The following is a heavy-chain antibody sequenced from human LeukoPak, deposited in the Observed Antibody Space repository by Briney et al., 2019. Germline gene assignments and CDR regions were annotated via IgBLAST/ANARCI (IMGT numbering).Heavy chain of an antibody. J-gene: IGHJ3*02. CDR2: ISSSSSTI. Sequence: GGSLRLSCAASGFTFSSYSMNWVRQAPGKGLEWVSYISSSSSTIYYADSVKGRFTISRDNAKNSLYLQMNSLRAEDTAVYYCARDRRSEDAFNIWGQGTMVTVSS. CDR1: GFTFSSYS. CDR3: ARDRRSEDAFNI. V-gene: IGHV3-48*01. D-gene: IGHD2-15*01.